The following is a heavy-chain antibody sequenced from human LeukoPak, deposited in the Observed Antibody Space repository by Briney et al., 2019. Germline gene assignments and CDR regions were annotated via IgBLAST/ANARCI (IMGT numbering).Heavy chain of an antibody. CDR1: GGSISSYD. CDR3: ARGRDGYNYAFFDY. J-gene: IGHJ4*02. CDR2: IYYSGST. V-gene: IGHV4-59*01. D-gene: IGHD5-24*01. Sequence: SETLSLTCTVSGGSISSYDWSWIRQPPGKGLEWIGYIYYSGSTNYNPSLKSRVSISVDTSKNQFSLKLSSVTAADTALYYCARGRDGYNYAFFDYWGQGTLVTVSS.